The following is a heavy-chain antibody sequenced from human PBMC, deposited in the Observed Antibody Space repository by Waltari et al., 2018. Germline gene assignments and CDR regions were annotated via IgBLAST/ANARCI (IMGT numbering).Heavy chain of an antibody. CDR1: GGSISSSNW. D-gene: IGHD2-15*01. CDR2: IYHSGGT. Sequence: QVQLQESGPGLVKPSGTLSLTCAVSGGSISSSNWWSWVRQPPGKGLGWIGEIYHSGGTNYNPSLKSRVTISVDKSKNQFSLKLSSVTAADTAVYYCARDARYCSGGSCYYLDYWGQGTLVTVSS. V-gene: IGHV4-4*02. J-gene: IGHJ4*02. CDR3: ARDARYCSGGSCYYLDY.